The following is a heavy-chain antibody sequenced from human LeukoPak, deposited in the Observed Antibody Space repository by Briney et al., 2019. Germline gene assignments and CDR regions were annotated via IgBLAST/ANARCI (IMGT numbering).Heavy chain of an antibody. CDR1: GGSISSYY. V-gene: IGHV4-59*01. J-gene: IGHJ4*02. D-gene: IGHD6-19*01. Sequence: PSETLSLTCTVSGGSISSYYWSWIRQPSGKGLEWIGYIYYSGSTNYNPSLKSRVTISVDTSKNQFSLKLSSVTAADTAVYYCARGQWLVPTKYYFDYWGQGTLVTVSS. CDR3: ARGQWLVPTKYYFDY. CDR2: IYYSGST.